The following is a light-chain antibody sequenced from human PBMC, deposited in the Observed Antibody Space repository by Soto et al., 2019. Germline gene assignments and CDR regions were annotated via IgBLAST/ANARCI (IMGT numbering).Light chain of an antibody. J-gene: IGLJ1*01. CDR1: SSDVGAYDR. CDR3: NSYTTSNTYV. Sequence: QSVLTQPPSVSGSLGQSVTISCTGTSSDVGAYDRVSWYHQPPGTAPKLIIYEVTSRPSGVPDRFSGSKSGNTASLTISGLQAEDEADYYCNSYTTSNTYVFGSGTKVTVL. CDR2: EVT. V-gene: IGLV2-18*02.